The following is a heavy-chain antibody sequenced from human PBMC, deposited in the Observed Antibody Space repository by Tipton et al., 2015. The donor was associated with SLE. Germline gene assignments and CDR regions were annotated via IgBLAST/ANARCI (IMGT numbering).Heavy chain of an antibody. J-gene: IGHJ4*02. D-gene: IGHD5-12*01. CDR1: GGSISSSSYY. V-gene: IGHV4-39*01. Sequence: TLSLTCTVSGGSISSSSYYWGWIRQPPGKGLEWIGSIFYSGSSYYNPSPKSRVTTSVDTSKNQFSLKLNSVTAPDTAVYYCARQVASFDYWGQGTLVTVSS. CDR3: ARQVASFDY. CDR2: IFYSGSS.